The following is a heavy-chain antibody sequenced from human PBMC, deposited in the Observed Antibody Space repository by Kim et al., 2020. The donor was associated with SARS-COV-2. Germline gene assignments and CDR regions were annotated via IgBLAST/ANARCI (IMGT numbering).Heavy chain of an antibody. D-gene: IGHD3-10*01. CDR2: N. J-gene: IGHJ4*02. CDR3: ARSDSSEYFDY. V-gene: IGHV4-59*01. Sequence: NNYNPSLKSRVTISVDTSKNQFSLKLSSVTAADTAVYYCARSDSSEYFDYWGQGTLVTVSS.